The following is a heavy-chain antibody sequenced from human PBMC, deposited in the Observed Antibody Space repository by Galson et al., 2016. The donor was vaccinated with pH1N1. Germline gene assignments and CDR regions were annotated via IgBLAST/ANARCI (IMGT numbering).Heavy chain of an antibody. CDR2: IDPSDGTT. CDR3: ARRYYFDY. Sequence: SVKVSCKAAGYSVTRYYMHWVRQAPGQGLEWMGIIDPSDGTTTSSQKFQGRIILTRDTSTNSVHMELTTLRPDDSATYFCARRYYFDYWGQGTLVTVSS. V-gene: IGHV1-46*01. CDR1: GYSVTRYY. J-gene: IGHJ4*02.